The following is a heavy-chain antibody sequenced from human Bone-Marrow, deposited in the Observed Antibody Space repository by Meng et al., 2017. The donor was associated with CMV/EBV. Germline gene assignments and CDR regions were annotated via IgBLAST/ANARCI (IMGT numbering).Heavy chain of an antibody. CDR1: GFTFRSYA. CDR2: ISYDGNNK. D-gene: IGHD2-2*01. CDR3: ARDFPYCSSSICPGNYGMDV. Sequence: GESLKISCAASGFTFRSYAMHWVRQAPGKGLEWVAVISYDGNNKYFADSVKGRFTISRDNSKNTLYLQMNSLRAEDTAVYYCARDFPYCSSSICPGNYGMDVWGQGTTVTVSS. V-gene: IGHV3-30-3*01. J-gene: IGHJ6*02.